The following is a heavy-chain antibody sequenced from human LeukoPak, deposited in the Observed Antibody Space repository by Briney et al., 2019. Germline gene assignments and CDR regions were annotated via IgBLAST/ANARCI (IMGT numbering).Heavy chain of an antibody. CDR3: ARGAFLEWLPWGY. D-gene: IGHD3-3*02. V-gene: IGHV4-59*01. J-gene: IGHJ4*02. CDR2: IYYSGST. Sequence: SETLSLTCTVSGGSISGYKWSWIRQSPGKALEWIGCIYYSGSTNYNPSLKSRVTISVDTSKNQFSLNLSSVTAADTAVYYCARGAFLEWLPWGYWGQGTLVTVSS. CDR1: GGSISGYK.